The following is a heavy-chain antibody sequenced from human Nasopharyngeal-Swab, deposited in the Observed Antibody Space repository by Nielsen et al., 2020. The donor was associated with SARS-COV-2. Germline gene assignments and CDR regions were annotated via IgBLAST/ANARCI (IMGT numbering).Heavy chain of an antibody. CDR1: GFTFSSYA. CDR3: ARDSGGNSDY. V-gene: IGHV3-30-3*01. Sequence: GESLKISCAASGFTFSSYAMHWVRQAPGKGLEWVAVISYDGSNKYYADSVKGRFTISRDNSKNTLYLQMNNLRAEDTAVYYCARDSGGNSDYWGQGTLVTVSS. D-gene: IGHD4-23*01. CDR2: ISYDGSNK. J-gene: IGHJ4*02.